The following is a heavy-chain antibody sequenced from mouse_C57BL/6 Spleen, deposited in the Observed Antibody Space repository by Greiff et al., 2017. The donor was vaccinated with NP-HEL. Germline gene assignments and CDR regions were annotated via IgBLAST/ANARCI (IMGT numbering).Heavy chain of an antibody. J-gene: IGHJ4*01. CDR3: ARGSYDGNAMDY. V-gene: IGHV1-69*01. CDR2: IDPSDSYT. Sequence: QVQLQQSGAELVMPGASVKLSCKASGYTFTSYWMHWVKQRPGQGLEWIGEIDPSDSYTNYNQKFKGKSTLTVDKSSSTAYMQLSSLTSEDSAVYYCARGSYDGNAMDYWGQGTSVTVSS. CDR1: GYTFTSYW. D-gene: IGHD2-3*01.